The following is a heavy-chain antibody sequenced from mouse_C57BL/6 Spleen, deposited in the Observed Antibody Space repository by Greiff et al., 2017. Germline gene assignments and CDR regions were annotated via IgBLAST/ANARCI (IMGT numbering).Heavy chain of an antibody. J-gene: IGHJ4*01. Sequence: EVQLQQSGPELVKPGASVKISCKASGYTFTDYYMNWVKQSHGKSLEWIGDINPNNGGTSYNQKFKGKATLTVDKSSSTAYMELRSLTSEDSAVYYCASDDYVEDYYYAMDYWGQGTSVTVSS. CDR3: ASDDYVEDYYYAMDY. CDR2: INPNNGGT. V-gene: IGHV1-26*01. CDR1: GYTFTDYY. D-gene: IGHD2-4*01.